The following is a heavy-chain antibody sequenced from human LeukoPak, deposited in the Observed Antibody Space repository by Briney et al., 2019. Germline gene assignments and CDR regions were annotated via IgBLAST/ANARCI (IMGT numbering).Heavy chain of an antibody. D-gene: IGHD2-8*01. V-gene: IGHV3-23*01. CDR3: AKPHIVQTYYGMDV. Sequence: PGGSLRLSCAASGFTFSSYAMSWVRQAPGKGLEWVSAISGSGGSTYYADSVKGRFTISRDNSKNTLYLQMNSLRAEDTAVYYCAKPHIVQTYYGMDVWGQGTTVTVSS. CDR1: GFTFSSYA. CDR2: ISGSGGST. J-gene: IGHJ6*02.